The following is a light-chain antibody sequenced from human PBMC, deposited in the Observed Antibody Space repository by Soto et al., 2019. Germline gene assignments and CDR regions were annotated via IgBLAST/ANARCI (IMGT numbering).Light chain of an antibody. CDR3: CSNAASSTYV. J-gene: IGLJ1*01. CDR1: SSDVGSHNL. Sequence: QSALTQPASVSGSPGQSITISCTGTSSDVGSHNLVSWYQQYPGKAPKLIIFEASKRPSGVSNRFSGSKSGSTASLTISGLQAEDEADYYCCSNAASSTYVFGSGTKLTVL. V-gene: IGLV2-23*01. CDR2: EAS.